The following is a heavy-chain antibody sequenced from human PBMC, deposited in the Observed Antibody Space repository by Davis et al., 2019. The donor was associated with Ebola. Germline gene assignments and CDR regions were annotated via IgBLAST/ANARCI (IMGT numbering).Heavy chain of an antibody. J-gene: IGHJ4*02. D-gene: IGHD1-26*01. V-gene: IGHV3-23*01. CDR3: AKDQSGSYWGLFDY. CDR2: ISESGGST. Sequence: PGGSLRLSCAASGFTFSSYAMSWVRQAPGKGLEWVSAISESGGSTYYADSVKGRFTISRDNAKNTLYLQMNSLRAEDTAVYYCAKDQSGSYWGLFDYWGQGTLVTVSS. CDR1: GFTFSSYA.